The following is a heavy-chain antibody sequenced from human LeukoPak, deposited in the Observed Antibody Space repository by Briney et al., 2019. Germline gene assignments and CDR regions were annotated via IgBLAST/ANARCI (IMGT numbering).Heavy chain of an antibody. V-gene: IGHV4-39*07. Sequence: PSETLSLTCTVSGGSISSSSYYWGWIRQPPGKGLEWIGSIYYSGSTYYNPSLKSRVTISVDTSKNQFSLKLSSVTAADTAVYYCAREISAAAGLGYWGQGTLVTVSS. CDR2: IYYSGST. D-gene: IGHD6-13*01. CDR3: AREISAAAGLGY. J-gene: IGHJ4*02. CDR1: GGSISSSSYY.